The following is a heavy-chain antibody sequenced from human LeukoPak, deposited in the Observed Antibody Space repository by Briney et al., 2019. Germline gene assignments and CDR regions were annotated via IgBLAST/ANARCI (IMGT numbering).Heavy chain of an antibody. CDR3: ARCPRWAHFDY. V-gene: IGHV3-48*04. J-gene: IGHJ4*02. CDR1: GFTFSNYN. CDR2: ISSGGGAI. Sequence: PGWSLSLSCAASGFTFSNYNMNWVRQAPGKGLEWVSYISSGGGAIYYADSVKGRFTVSRDNAKNSLYLQMNSLRAEDTAVYYCARCPRWAHFDYWGQGTLVTVSS. D-gene: IGHD4-23*01.